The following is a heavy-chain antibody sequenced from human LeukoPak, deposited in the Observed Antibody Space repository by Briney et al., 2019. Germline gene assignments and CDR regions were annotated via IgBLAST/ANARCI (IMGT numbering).Heavy chain of an antibody. D-gene: IGHD3-16*01. CDR3: ASLPRGTYELQH. Sequence: PSETLSLTCTVSGGSISSYYWSWIRQPPGKGLEWIGSIYYSGSTYYNPSLKSRVTISVDTSKNQFSLKLSSVTAAVTAVYYCASLPRGTYELQHWGQGTLVTVSS. J-gene: IGHJ1*01. V-gene: IGHV4-39*01. CDR2: IYYSGST. CDR1: GGSISSYY.